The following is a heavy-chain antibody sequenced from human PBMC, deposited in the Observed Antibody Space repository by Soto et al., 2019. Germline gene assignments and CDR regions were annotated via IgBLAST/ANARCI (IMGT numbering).Heavy chain of an antibody. Sequence: VQLVESGGGLVQPGGSLRLSCAASGFTFSSHSMNWVRQAPGKGLEWISYITGSSSAIYDADSVKGRFTISRDNAKNSLYLQMNSLRDDDTAVYYCASSGSYRFDYWGQGTLVTVSS. CDR2: ITGSSSAI. CDR1: GFTFSSHS. V-gene: IGHV3-48*02. D-gene: IGHD1-26*01. J-gene: IGHJ4*02. CDR3: ASSGSYRFDY.